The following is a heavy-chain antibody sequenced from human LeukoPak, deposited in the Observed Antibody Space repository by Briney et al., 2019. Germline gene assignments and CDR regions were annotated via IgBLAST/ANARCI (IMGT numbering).Heavy chain of an antibody. Sequence: SETLSLTCTVSGTSMSNSYWSWIRQPAGKGLEWIGHIQDRGSTIYNPSLGSRVTMSLDTPKNQFSLKLNSVTAADTAVYYCTRGQWLDVWDFWGQGTLVTVSS. D-gene: IGHD6-19*01. CDR2: IQDRGST. CDR3: TRGQWLDVWDF. J-gene: IGHJ4*02. V-gene: IGHV4-4*07. CDR1: GTSMSNSY.